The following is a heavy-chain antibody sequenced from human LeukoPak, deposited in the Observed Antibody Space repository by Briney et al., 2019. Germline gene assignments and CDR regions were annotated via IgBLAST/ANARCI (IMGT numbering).Heavy chain of an antibody. CDR1: GGTFSTFA. CDR2: IIPILRTP. D-gene: IGHD2-15*01. CDR3: ARGVADYYYMDV. V-gene: IGHV1-69*13. Sequence: SVKVSCKASGGTFSTFAISWVRQAPGQRLEWMGGIIPILRTPSYAQKFQGRVTITADESTTTAYMELSSLKSEDTAVYYCARGVADYYYMDVWGKGTTVTISS. J-gene: IGHJ6*03.